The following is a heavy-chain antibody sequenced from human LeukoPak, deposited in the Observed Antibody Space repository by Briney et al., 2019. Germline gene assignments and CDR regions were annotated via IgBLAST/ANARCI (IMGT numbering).Heavy chain of an antibody. V-gene: IGHV1-18*01. CDR2: ISANSDDT. D-gene: IGHD3-22*01. CDR1: GYTFTNFG. J-gene: IGHJ4*02. CDR3: TRDSPTAGSGYPSRKINYPYYFDY. Sequence: ASVKVSCKATGYTFTNFGISWVRQAPGHGLEWMGWISANSDDTNYAQKVQGRVTMTTDTSTNTVYMELRSLRSDDTAVYYCTRDSPTAGSGYPSRKINYPYYFDYWGQGTLVTVS.